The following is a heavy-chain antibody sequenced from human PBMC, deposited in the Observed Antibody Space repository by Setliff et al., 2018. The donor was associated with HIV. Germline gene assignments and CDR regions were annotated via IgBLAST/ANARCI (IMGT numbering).Heavy chain of an antibody. CDR3: GRDVHDAAADN. D-gene: IGHD6-13*01. CDR2: ISSSSSYI. V-gene: IGHV3-21*01. Sequence: ETLSLTCAVSGYAINNNFFWGWVRQPPGKGLEWVSSISSSSSYIYYADSVKGRFTISRDNARNTLFLQMNSLGVEDTALYYCGRDVHDAAADNWGRGTLVTVSS. CDR1: GYAINNNF. J-gene: IGHJ4*02.